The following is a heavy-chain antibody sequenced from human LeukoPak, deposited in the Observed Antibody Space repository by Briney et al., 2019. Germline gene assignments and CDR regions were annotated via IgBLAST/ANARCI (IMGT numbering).Heavy chain of an antibody. V-gene: IGHV1-69*11. CDR2: IIPILGTA. J-gene: IGHJ4*02. Sequence: ASVKVSCKASGGTFSSYAISWVRQAPGQGLEWMGRIIPILGTANYAQKFQGRVTITTDESTSTAYMELSSLRSEDTAVYYCARARVYGPASFDYWGQGTLVTVSS. D-gene: IGHD2/OR15-2a*01. CDR1: GGTFSSYA. CDR3: ARARVYGPASFDY.